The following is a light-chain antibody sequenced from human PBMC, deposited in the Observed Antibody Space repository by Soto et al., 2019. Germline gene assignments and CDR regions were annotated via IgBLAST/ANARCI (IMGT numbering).Light chain of an antibody. CDR3: QQYGSSPRIT. V-gene: IGKV3-20*01. CDR1: QSVSSSY. Sequence: EIVLTQSPGTLSLSPGERATLSCRASQSVSSSYLAWYQQKPGQAPRLLIYGASSRATGIPDRFSGSGSGIHFTLTISRLEPEDFAVYYCQQYGSSPRITFGQGTRLEMK. CDR2: GAS. J-gene: IGKJ5*01.